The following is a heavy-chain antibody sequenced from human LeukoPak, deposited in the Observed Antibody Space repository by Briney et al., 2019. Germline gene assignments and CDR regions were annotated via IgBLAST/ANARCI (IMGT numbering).Heavy chain of an antibody. V-gene: IGHV3-7*03. J-gene: IGHJ4*02. CDR2: MKTDGSDK. CDR3: ARDSLIQYGSGSYWGFDY. CDR1: GFTFSNYW. D-gene: IGHD3-10*01. Sequence: GGSLRLSCAASGFTFSNYWMSWVRQAPGKGPEWVGDMKTDGSDKYYVGSVKGRFTISRDNAKNSLYLQMNSLRAEDTTVYYCARDSLIQYGSGSYWGFDYWGQGILVTVSS.